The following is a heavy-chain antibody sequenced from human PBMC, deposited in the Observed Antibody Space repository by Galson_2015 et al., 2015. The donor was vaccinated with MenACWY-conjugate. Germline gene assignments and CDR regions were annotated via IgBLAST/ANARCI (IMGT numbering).Heavy chain of an antibody. J-gene: IGHJ6*02. Sequence: QSGAEVKKPGESLKISCKGSGYTFTTYWIGWVRQMPGKGLEWMGFISPGDSYTRYNPAFQGQVTISADKSISTAYQQWNSLQASDTAMYYCTRHPPGGRGMDVWGQGTTVTVSS. V-gene: IGHV5-51*01. CDR3: TRHPPGGRGMDV. CDR2: ISPGDSYT. CDR1: GYTFTTYW. D-gene: IGHD1-26*01.